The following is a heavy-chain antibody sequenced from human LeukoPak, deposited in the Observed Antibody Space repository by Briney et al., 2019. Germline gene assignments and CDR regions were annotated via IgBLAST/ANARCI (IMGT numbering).Heavy chain of an antibody. CDR2: ISSNGGST. V-gene: IGHV3-64*01. CDR1: GFTFSSYA. Sequence: GGSLRLSCAASGFTFSSYAMHWVRQAPGKGLEYVSAISSNGGSTYYANSVKGRFTISRDNSKNTLYLQMGSLRAEDMAVYYCAREMTYDYVWGSYRPVGALDYWGQGTLVTVSS. D-gene: IGHD3-16*02. J-gene: IGHJ4*02. CDR3: AREMTYDYVWGSYRPVGALDY.